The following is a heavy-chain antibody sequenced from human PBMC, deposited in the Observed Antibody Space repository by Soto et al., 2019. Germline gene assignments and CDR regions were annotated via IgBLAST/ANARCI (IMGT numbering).Heavy chain of an antibody. Sequence: GGSLRLSCAASGFTFSSYSMNWVRQAPGKGLEWVSYISSSSSTIYYADSVKGRFTISRDNAKNSLYLQMNSLRAEDTAVYYCARETVAAAGTYWGQGTLVTVSS. CDR1: GFTFSSYS. CDR2: ISSSSSTI. J-gene: IGHJ4*02. D-gene: IGHD6-13*01. V-gene: IGHV3-48*01. CDR3: ARETVAAAGTY.